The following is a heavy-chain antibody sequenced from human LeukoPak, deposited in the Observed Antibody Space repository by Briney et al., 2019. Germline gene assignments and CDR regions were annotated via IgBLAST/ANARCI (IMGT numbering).Heavy chain of an antibody. CDR1: GGSFSGYY. V-gene: IGHV4-34*01. CDR2: INHSGST. J-gene: IGHJ3*02. CDR3: ARGGWSYDAFDI. Sequence: PSETLSLTCAVYGGSFSGYYWSWIRQPPGKGLEWIGEINHSGSTNYNPSLKSRVTISVDTSKNQFSLKLSSVTAADTAVYYCARGGWSYDAFDIWGQGTMVTVSS.